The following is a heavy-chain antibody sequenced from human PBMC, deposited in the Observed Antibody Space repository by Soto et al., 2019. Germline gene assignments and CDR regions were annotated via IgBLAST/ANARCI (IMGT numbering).Heavy chain of an antibody. Sequence: SETLSLTCTVSGCSISSGGYYWSWIRQHPGKGLEWIGYIYYSGSTYYNPSLKSRVTISVDTSKNQFSLKLSSVTAADTAVYYCARDLSSSGWYYYYGMDVWGQGTTVTVSS. D-gene: IGHD6-19*01. CDR3: ARDLSSSGWYYYYGMDV. J-gene: IGHJ6*02. V-gene: IGHV4-31*03. CDR2: IYYSGST. CDR1: GCSISSGGYY.